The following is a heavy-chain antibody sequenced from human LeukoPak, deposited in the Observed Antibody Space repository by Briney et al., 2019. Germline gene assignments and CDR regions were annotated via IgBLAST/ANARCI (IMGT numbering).Heavy chain of an antibody. CDR3: AKDPRNTGNQLLWKRWFDP. Sequence: GGSLRLSCAASGFTFSSYAMSWVRQAPGKGLEWVSGISGSSGNTYYADSVKGRFTISRDNSKNTLYLQMNSLRAEDTAIYYCAKDPRNTGNQLLWKRWFDPWGQGTLVTVSS. J-gene: IGHJ5*02. CDR1: GFTFSSYA. CDR2: ISGSSGNT. V-gene: IGHV3-23*01. D-gene: IGHD2-2*01.